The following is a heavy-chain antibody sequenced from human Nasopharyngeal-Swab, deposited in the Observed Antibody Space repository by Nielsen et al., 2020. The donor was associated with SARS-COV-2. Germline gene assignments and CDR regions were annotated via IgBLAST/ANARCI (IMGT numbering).Heavy chain of an antibody. CDR3: TKGSSGLDV. CDR2: IWYDGSNK. V-gene: IGHV3-33*06. J-gene: IGHJ6*02. Sequence: WIRQPPGKGLEWVAVIWYDGSNKYYADSVKGRFTISRDNSKNTLYLQMNSLKVEDTAVYYCTKGSSGLDVWGQGTTVTVSS.